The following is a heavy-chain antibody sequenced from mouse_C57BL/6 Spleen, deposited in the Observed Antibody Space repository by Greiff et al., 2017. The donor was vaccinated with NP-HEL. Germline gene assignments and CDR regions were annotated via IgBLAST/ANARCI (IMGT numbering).Heavy chain of an antibody. CDR3: TRDSPLYYYAMDY. CDR1: GFTFSSYA. V-gene: IGHV5-9-1*02. J-gene: IGHJ4*01. D-gene: IGHD6-1*01. CDR2: ISSGGDYI. Sequence: EVKVVESGEGLVKPGGSLKLSCAASGFTFSSYAMSWVRQTPEKRLEWVAYISSGGDYIYYADTVKGRFTISRDNARNTLYLQMSSLKSEDTAMYYCTRDSPLYYYAMDYWGQGTSVTVSS.